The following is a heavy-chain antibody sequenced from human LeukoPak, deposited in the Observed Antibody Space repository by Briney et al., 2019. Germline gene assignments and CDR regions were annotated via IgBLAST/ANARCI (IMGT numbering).Heavy chain of an antibody. Sequence: ASVKVSCKASGYTFTYYYMHWLRQAPGQGLEWMGIISPGDGGATYAQNFQGRVTMTRDTSTSTVYMELSSLRSVDTAVYYCARVGDSSGWFFDYWGQGTLVTVSS. V-gene: IGHV1-46*01. J-gene: IGHJ4*02. D-gene: IGHD6-19*01. CDR1: GYTFTYYY. CDR2: ISPGDGGA. CDR3: ARVGDSSGWFFDY.